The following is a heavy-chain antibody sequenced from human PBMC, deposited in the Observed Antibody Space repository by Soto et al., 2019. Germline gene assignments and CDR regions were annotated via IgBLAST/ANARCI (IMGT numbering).Heavy chain of an antibody. CDR1: GYTLTSYY. D-gene: IGHD3-9*01. CDR2: INPSGGST. Sequence: ASVKVSCKASGYTLTSYYMHWVRQAPGQGLEWMGIINPSGGSTSYAQKFQGRVTMTRDTSTSTVYMELSSLRSEDTAAYYCARERYYDILTGYYNRGYYYYYGMDVWGQGTTVTVSS. J-gene: IGHJ6*02. CDR3: ARERYYDILTGYYNRGYYYYYGMDV. V-gene: IGHV1-46*01.